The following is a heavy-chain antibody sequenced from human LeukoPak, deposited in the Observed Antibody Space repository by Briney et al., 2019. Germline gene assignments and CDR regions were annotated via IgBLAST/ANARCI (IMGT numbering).Heavy chain of an antibody. D-gene: IGHD3-22*01. Sequence: PSETLSPTCTVSGGSISSSSYYWGWIRQPPGKGLEWIGSIYYSGSTYYNPSLKSRVTISVDTSKNQFSLKLSSVTAADTAVYYWARHVTPSIYYDSSGSLYWFDPWGQGTLVTVSS. CDR1: GGSISSSSYY. V-gene: IGHV4-39*01. CDR2: IYYSGST. J-gene: IGHJ5*02. CDR3: ARHVTPSIYYDSSGSLYWFDP.